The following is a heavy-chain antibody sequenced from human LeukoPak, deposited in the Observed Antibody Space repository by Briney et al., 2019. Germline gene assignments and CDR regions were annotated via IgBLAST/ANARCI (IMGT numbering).Heavy chain of an antibody. CDR1: GGTFSSYA. CDR3: ARDVFGAVAGHVFDY. J-gene: IGHJ4*02. D-gene: IGHD6-19*01. V-gene: IGHV1-69*04. Sequence: EASVKVSCKASGGTFSSYAISWVRQAPGQGLEWMGRIIPILGIANYAQKFQGRVTITADKSTSTAYMELSSLRAEDTAVYYCARDVFGAVAGHVFDYWGQGTLVTVSS. CDR2: IIPILGIA.